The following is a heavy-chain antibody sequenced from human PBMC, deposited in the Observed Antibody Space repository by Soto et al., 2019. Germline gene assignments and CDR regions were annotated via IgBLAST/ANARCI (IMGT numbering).Heavy chain of an antibody. CDR2: ISGSGGST. V-gene: IGHV3-23*01. J-gene: IGHJ6*02. CDR3: ARGEKVVPAALYYYYGMDV. Sequence: GGSLRLSCAASGFTFSTYAMQWVRQAPGKGLEWVSAISGSGGSTYYADSVKGRFTISRDNSKNTLYLQTNSLRDEDTAVYYCARGEKVVPAALYYYYGMDVWGQGTTVTVSS. D-gene: IGHD2-2*01. CDR1: GFTFSTYA.